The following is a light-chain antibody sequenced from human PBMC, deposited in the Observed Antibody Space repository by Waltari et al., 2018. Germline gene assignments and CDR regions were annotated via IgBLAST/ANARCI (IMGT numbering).Light chain of an antibody. V-gene: IGLV2-23*01. CDR3: FSYADGRSLV. CDR2: GGT. Sequence: QSALNQPASVSWSPGQSITISCTGSSTDLGSSTLVSWYQHHPDKAPNLLISGGTERPSGISHRFSGSKSGNTASLTISTLQAEDEADYYCFSYADGRSLVFGGGTK. J-gene: IGLJ2*01. CDR1: STDLGSSTL.